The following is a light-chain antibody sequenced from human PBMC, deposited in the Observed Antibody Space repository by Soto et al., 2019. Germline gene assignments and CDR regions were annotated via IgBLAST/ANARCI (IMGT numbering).Light chain of an antibody. CDR3: QQYYSYPRT. CDR1: QGISSY. V-gene: IGKV1-8*01. J-gene: IGKJ1*01. Sequence: AMRMTKSPSSLSASTGDRVTITCRASQGISSYLAWYQQKPGKAPKLLIYAASTLQSGVPSRFSGSGSGTDFTLTISCLQSEDFATYYCQQYYSYPRTFGQGTKVEIE. CDR2: AAS.